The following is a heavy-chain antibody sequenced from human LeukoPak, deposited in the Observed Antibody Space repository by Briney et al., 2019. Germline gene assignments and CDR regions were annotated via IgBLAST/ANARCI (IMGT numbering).Heavy chain of an antibody. V-gene: IGHV6-1*01. CDR2: TYYRSKWFN. Sequence: SQTLSLTCAISGDSVSNNSAAWNWIRQSPSRGLEWLGRTYYRSKWFNDCAVSVNSRITINPDTSKNQFSLQLNSVTPEDTAVYYCARSFDYVWGSYRLMLNAFDIWGQGTMVTVSS. D-gene: IGHD3-16*02. CDR3: ARSFDYVWGSYRLMLNAFDI. J-gene: IGHJ3*02. CDR1: GDSVSNNSAA.